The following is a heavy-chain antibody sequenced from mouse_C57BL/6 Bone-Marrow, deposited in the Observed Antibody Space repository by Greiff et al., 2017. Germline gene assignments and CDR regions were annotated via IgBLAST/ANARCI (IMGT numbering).Heavy chain of an antibody. J-gene: IGHJ2*01. V-gene: IGHV1-72*01. Sequence: VQLQQPGAELVRPGSSVKLSCKASGYAFTSYWMHWVKQRPGRGLEWIGRIDPNSGGTKYNEKFKSKATLTVDKPSSTAYMQLSSLTSEDSAVYYCARGGLLLRWPYYFDYWGQGTTLTVSS. D-gene: IGHD1-1*01. CDR1: GYAFTSYW. CDR2: IDPNSGGT. CDR3: ARGGLLLRWPYYFDY.